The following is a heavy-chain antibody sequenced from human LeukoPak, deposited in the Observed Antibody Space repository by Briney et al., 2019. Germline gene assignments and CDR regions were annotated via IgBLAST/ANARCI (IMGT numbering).Heavy chain of an antibody. Sequence: SVKVSCKASGGTFSSYAISWVRQAPGQGLEWMGGIIPIFGTANYAQKFQGRVTITADESTSTAYMELSSLRSEDTAVYYCARDMVRGVKRWFDPWGQGTLVTVSS. CDR1: GGTFSSYA. V-gene: IGHV1-69*01. CDR3: ARDMVRGVKRWFDP. J-gene: IGHJ5*02. CDR2: IIPIFGTA. D-gene: IGHD3-10*01.